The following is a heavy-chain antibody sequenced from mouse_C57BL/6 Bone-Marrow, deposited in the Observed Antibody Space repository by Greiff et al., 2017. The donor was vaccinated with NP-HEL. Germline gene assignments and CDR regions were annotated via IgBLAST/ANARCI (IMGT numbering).Heavy chain of an antibody. CDR1: GFTFSSYA. J-gene: IGHJ2*01. V-gene: IGHV5-4*01. Sequence: EVQVVESGGGLVKPGGSLKLSCAASGFTFSSYAMSWVRQTPEKRLEWVATISDGGSYTYYPDNVKGRFTISRDNAKNNLYLQMSHLKSEDTAMYYCARDTIITTVVADYFDYWGQGTTLTVSS. D-gene: IGHD1-1*01. CDR2: ISDGGSYT. CDR3: ARDTIITTVVADYFDY.